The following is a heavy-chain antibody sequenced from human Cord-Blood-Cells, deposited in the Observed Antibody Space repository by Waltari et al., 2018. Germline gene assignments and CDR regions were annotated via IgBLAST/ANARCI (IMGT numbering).Heavy chain of an antibody. CDR1: GYTSTGYY. CDR3: ARSGGIAARRYFDL. D-gene: IGHD6-6*01. CDR2: INPNSGGT. J-gene: IGHJ2*01. Sequence: QVQLVQSGAEVKKPGASVKVSCKASGYTSTGYYMHWVRQAPGQGRAWMGWINPNSGGTNYAQKFQGRVTMTRDTSISTAYMELSRLRSDDTAVYYCARSGGIAARRYFDLWGRGTLVTVSS. V-gene: IGHV1-2*02.